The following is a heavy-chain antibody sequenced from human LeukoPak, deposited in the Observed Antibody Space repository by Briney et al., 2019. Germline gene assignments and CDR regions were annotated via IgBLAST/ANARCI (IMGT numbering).Heavy chain of an antibody. Sequence: PSETLSLTCTVSGGSISSSSYYWGWIRQPPGKGLEWIGTINYSVSTIYNPSLKSRVSISIDTSKDQVSLKLSSVTAADTAVYYCARVRSSSWYPRPFLDYWGQGTLVTVSS. J-gene: IGHJ4*02. CDR1: GGSISSSSYY. CDR3: ARVRSSSWYPRPFLDY. D-gene: IGHD6-13*01. V-gene: IGHV4-39*01. CDR2: INYSVST.